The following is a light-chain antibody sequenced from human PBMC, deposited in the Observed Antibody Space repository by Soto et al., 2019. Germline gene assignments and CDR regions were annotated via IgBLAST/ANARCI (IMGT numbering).Light chain of an antibody. V-gene: IGLV1-40*01. J-gene: IGLJ1*01. CDR3: RFYDSSLSGHYV. CDR2: GNS. Sequence: QSVLTQPPSVSGAPGQRVTISCTRSSSNIGAGYDVHWYQQLPGTAPKLLIYGNSNPPSGVSDRFSGSKSGASASLAITGLQSEDEGGYYCRFYDSSLSGHYVFGTGTQLTV. CDR1: SSNIGAGYD.